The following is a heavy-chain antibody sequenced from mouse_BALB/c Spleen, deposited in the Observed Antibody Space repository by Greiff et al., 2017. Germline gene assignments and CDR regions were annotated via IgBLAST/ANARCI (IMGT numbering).Heavy chain of an antibody. J-gene: IGHJ1*01. CDR2: ISDGGSYT. CDR3: ARDRERYFDV. V-gene: IGHV5-4*02. Sequence: EVKLMESGGGLVKPGGSLKLSCAASGFTFSDYYMYWVRQTPEKRLEWVATISDGGSYTYYPDSVKGRFTISRDNAKNNLYLQMSSLKSEDTAMYYCARDRERYFDVWGEGTTVTVSS. CDR1: GFTFSDYY.